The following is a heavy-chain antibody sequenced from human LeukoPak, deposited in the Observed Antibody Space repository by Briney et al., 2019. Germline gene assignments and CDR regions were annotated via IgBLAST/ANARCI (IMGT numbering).Heavy chain of an antibody. CDR2: ISGSGGST. CDR3: AKDPRIRGVLTPYDY. V-gene: IGHV3-23*01. CDR1: GFTFSSYW. J-gene: IGHJ4*02. Sequence: GGSLRLSCAASGFTFSSYWMSWVRQAPGKGLEWVSAISGSGGSTYYADSVKGRFTISRDNSKNTLYLQMNSLRAEDTAVYYCAKDPRIRGVLTPYDYWGQGTLVTVSS. D-gene: IGHD3-10*01.